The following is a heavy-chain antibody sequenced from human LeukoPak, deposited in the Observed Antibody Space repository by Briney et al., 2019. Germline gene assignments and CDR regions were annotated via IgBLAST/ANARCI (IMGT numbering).Heavy chain of an antibody. D-gene: IGHD4-17*01. CDR1: GGSISSYY. CDR3: ARMDDYGDYGTDY. V-gene: IGHV4-59*08. J-gene: IGHJ4*02. Sequence: PSETLSLTCTVSGGSISSYYWSWIRQPPGKGLEWIGYIYYSGSTYYNPSLKSRVTISVDTSKNQFSLKLSSVTAADTAVYYCARMDDYGDYGTDYWGQGTLVTVSS. CDR2: IYYSGST.